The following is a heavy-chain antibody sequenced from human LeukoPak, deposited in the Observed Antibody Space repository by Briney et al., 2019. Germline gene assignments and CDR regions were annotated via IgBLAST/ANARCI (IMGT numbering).Heavy chain of an antibody. J-gene: IGHJ4*02. D-gene: IGHD3-10*01. V-gene: IGHV3-15*01. CDR1: GFTFSDYY. CDR3: ARGTLYGSGSL. CDR2: IKSKTDVGTT. Sequence: PGGSLRLSCAASGFTFSDYYMSWIRQAPGKGLEWVGRIKSKTDVGTTDYAAPVKGRFTISRDDSKNTLYLQMNSLRAEDTAVYYCARGTLYGSGSLWGQGTLVTVSS.